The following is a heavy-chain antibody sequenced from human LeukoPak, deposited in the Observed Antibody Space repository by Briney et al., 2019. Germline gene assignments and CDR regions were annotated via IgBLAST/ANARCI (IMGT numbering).Heavy chain of an antibody. CDR1: GYTFSNYG. D-gene: IGHD3-22*01. CDR3: ARVSYYYDSSGYYFDY. CDR2: IRGDNGNT. J-gene: IGHJ4*02. Sequence: GASVKVSCKASGYTFSNYGISWVRQAPGQGLEWVGWIRGDNGNTNYAQKLQGRVTMTTDTSTSTAYMELRSLRSDDTAVYYCARVSYYYDSSGYYFDYWGQGTLVTVSS. V-gene: IGHV1-18*01.